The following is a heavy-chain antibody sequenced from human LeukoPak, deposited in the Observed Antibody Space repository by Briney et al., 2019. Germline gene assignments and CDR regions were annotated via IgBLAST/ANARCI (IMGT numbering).Heavy chain of an antibody. Sequence: SETLSLTCTVSGGSISSYYWSWIRQPAGKGLEWIGRIYTSGSTNYNPSLKGRVTMSVDTSKNQFSLKLSSVTAADTAVYYCARATWSVSYYYYMDVWGKGTTVTVSS. CDR1: GGSISSYY. CDR3: ARATWSVSYYYYMDV. J-gene: IGHJ6*03. D-gene: IGHD2-15*01. V-gene: IGHV4-4*07. CDR2: IYTSGST.